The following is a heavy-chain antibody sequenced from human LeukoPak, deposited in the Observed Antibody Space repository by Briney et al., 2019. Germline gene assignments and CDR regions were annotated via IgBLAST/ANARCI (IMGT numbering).Heavy chain of an antibody. J-gene: IGHJ5*02. D-gene: IGHD4-17*01. CDR3: AREVYGDYEGVWFDP. CDR1: GGSISSSSYY. Sequence: SETLSLTCTVSGGSISSSSYYWGWIRQPPGKGLEWIGTIYYSGSTYYNPSLKSRVTISVDTSKSQFSLKLSSVTAADTAVYYCAREVYGDYEGVWFDPWGQGTLVTVSS. V-gene: IGHV4-39*07. CDR2: IYYSGST.